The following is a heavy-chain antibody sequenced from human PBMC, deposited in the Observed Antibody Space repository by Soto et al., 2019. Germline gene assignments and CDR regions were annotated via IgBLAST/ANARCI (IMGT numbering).Heavy chain of an antibody. J-gene: IGHJ5*02. D-gene: IGHD6-13*01. CDR3: AKALGYSNSWYPDWFDP. V-gene: IGHV1-8*01. Sequence: ASVKVSCKASGYTFTSYDINWVRQATGQGLEWMGWMNPNSGNTGYAQKFQGRVTMTRNTSISTAYMELSSLRSEDTAVYYCAKALGYSNSWYPDWFDPWGQGTLVTVSS. CDR1: GYTFTSYD. CDR2: MNPNSGNT.